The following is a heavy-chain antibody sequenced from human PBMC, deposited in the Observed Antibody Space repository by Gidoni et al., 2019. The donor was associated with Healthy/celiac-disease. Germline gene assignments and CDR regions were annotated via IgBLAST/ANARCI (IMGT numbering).Heavy chain of an antibody. D-gene: IGHD3-16*02. CDR3: TTDPIYDYVWGSYRYNAFDI. Sequence: EVQLVESGGGLVKPGGSLRLSCAASGFTFSNAWLSWVRQAPGKGLEWVGRIKSKTDGGTTDYAAPVKGRFTISRDDSKNTLYLQMNSLKTEDTAVYYCTTDPIYDYVWGSYRYNAFDIWGQGTMVTVSS. J-gene: IGHJ3*02. CDR1: GFTFSNAW. CDR2: IKSKTDGGTT. V-gene: IGHV3-15*01.